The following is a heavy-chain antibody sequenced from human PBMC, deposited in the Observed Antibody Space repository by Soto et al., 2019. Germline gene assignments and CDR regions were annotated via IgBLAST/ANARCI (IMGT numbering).Heavy chain of an antibody. CDR3: ARVQEMATSYYFDY. D-gene: IGHD5-12*01. V-gene: IGHV1-3*01. CDR2: INAGNGNT. CDR1: GYTFTSYA. Sequence: WASVKVSCKASGYTFTSYAIHWVRQAPGQRLEWMGWINAGNGNTKYSQKFQGRVTITRDTSASTAYMELSSLRSEDTAVYYCARVQEMATSYYFDYWGQGTLVTVSS. J-gene: IGHJ4*02.